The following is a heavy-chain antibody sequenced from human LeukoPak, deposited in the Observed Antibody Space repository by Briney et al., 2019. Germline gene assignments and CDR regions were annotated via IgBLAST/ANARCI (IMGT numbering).Heavy chain of an antibody. J-gene: IGHJ4*02. D-gene: IGHD4-17*01. CDR1: GYTFTSYG. V-gene: IGHV1-18*01. CDR2: ISAYNGNT. CDR3: ARDRTTTVTADFDY. Sequence: ASVKVSCKASGYTFTSYGISWVRQAPGQGLEWMGWISAYNGNTNYAQKLQGRVTMTTDTSTSTAYMELRSLRSDDTAVYYCARDRTTTVTADFDYWGQGTLVTVSS.